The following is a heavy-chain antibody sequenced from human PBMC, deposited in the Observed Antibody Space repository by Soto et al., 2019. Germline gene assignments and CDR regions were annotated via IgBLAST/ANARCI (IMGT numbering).Heavy chain of an antibody. CDR2: INAATGNT. D-gene: IGHD2-21*01. CDR3: ARGSVIHYAPFDN. CDR1: GYTFTDYA. V-gene: IGHV1-3*01. Sequence: QVLLVQSGAEVKKPGASVKISCETSGYTFTDYAVDWVRQAPGQRLEWMGWINAATGNTRYSQKFQGRVTITRDTSANTAYMDLSSLGSEDTAVYYCARGSVIHYAPFDNWGQGTLVTVSS. J-gene: IGHJ4*02.